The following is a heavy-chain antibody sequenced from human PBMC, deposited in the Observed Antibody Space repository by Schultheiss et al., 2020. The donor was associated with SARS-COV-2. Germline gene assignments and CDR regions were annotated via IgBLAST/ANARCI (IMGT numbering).Heavy chain of an antibody. V-gene: IGHV4-30-4*01. Sequence: SQTLSLTCSVSGDPIRRGDYFWTWIRQTPGKGLEWIGYIHYSGTTYYNSSLKSRVTISVDTSKNQFSLRLSSVTAADTAVYYCARHGRPDYSGSGSPTTLGHWGQGTLVTVSS. CDR1: GDPIRRGDYF. D-gene: IGHD3-10*01. CDR2: IHYSGTT. J-gene: IGHJ1*01. CDR3: ARHGRPDYSGSGSPTTLGH.